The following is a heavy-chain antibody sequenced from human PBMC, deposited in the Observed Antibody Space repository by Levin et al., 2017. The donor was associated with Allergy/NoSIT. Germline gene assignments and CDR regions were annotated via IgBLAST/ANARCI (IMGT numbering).Heavy chain of an antibody. CDR1: GDSISRYY. Sequence: LSQTLSLTCSVSGDSISRYYWTWIRQSPGKGLEYIGYIYHSGSANYNPSLKSRVTLSVDTSKKQFSLNLTSVTPADTAIYYCTRIRSRNPTDGFDVWGPGTMVTVSS. J-gene: IGHJ3*01. D-gene: IGHD2-15*01. CDR2: IYHSGSA. CDR3: TRIRSRNPTDGFDV. V-gene: IGHV4-59*01.